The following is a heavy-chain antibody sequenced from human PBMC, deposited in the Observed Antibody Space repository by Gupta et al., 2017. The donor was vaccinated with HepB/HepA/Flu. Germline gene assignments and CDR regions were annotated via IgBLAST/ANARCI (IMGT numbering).Heavy chain of an antibody. J-gene: IGHJ4*02. V-gene: IGHV4-39*01. CDR3: ARHSKQPAAGLYYFDY. CDR2: IYYSGST. Sequence: QLQLQESGPGLVKPSETLSLTCTVSGGSISSSSYYWGWIRQPPGKGLEWIGIIYYSGSTYYNPSLKSRVTISVDTSKNQFSLKLSSVTAADTAVYYCARHSKQPAAGLYYFDYWGQGTLVTVSS. CDR1: GGSISSSSYY. D-gene: IGHD6-13*01.